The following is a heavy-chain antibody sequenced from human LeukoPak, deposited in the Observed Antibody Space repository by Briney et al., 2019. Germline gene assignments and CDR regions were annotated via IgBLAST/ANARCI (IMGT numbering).Heavy chain of an antibody. V-gene: IGHV1-2*02. CDR1: GSTFTGYY. Sequence: GASVKVSCKASGSTFTGYYMHWVRQAPGQGLEWMGWINPNSGGTNYAQKFQGRVTMTRDTSISTAYMELSRLRSDDTAVYYCARTTETYYDFWSGYYANFDYWGQGTLVTVSS. D-gene: IGHD3-3*01. J-gene: IGHJ4*02. CDR2: INPNSGGT. CDR3: ARTTETYYDFWSGYYANFDY.